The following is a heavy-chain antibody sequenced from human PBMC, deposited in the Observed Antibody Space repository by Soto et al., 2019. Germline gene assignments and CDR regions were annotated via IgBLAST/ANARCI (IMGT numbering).Heavy chain of an antibody. J-gene: IGHJ5*02. Sequence: NPSETLSLTCAVYGGSFSGYYWSWIRQPPGKGLEWIGEINHSGSTNYNPSLKSRVTISVDTSKNQFSLKLSSVTAADTAVYYCARGPNYPDPWGQGTLVTVSS. CDR3: ARGPNYPDP. D-gene: IGHD3-10*01. CDR1: GGSFSGYY. V-gene: IGHV4-34*01. CDR2: INHSGST.